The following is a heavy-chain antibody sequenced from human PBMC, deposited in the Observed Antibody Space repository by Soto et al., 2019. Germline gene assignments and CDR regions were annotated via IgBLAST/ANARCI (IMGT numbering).Heavy chain of an antibody. CDR2: IYYSGST. Sequence: QVQLQESGPGLVKPSETLSLTCTVSGGSISSYYWSWIRQPPGKGLEWIGYIYYSGSTNYNPSRKSRVTISVDTSKNQFSLKLSSVTAADTAVYYCARLLSSSSLDYWGQGTLVTVSS. CDR3: ARLLSSSSLDY. D-gene: IGHD6-6*01. V-gene: IGHV4-59*01. CDR1: GGSISSYY. J-gene: IGHJ4*02.